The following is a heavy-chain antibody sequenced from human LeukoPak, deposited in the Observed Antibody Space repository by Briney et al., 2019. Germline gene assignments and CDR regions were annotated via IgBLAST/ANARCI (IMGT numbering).Heavy chain of an antibody. D-gene: IGHD6-13*01. V-gene: IGHV3-23*01. J-gene: IGHJ1*01. CDR3: AKAAAGTAEDFQH. Sequence: SAISGSGCSTYYADSVKGRFTISRDNSKNTLYPQMNSLRAEDTAVYYCAKAAAGTAEDFQHWGQGTLVTVSS. CDR2: ISGSGCST.